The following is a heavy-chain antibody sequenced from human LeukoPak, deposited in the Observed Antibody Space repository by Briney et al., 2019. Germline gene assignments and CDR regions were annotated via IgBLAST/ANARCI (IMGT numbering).Heavy chain of an antibody. V-gene: IGHV3-23*01. CDR1: GFTFSSYA. Sequence: GGSLRLSCAASGFTFSSYAMHWVRQAPGKGLEWVSAISGSGGSTYYADSVRGRVTISRDNTKNSLYLQMNSLRVEDTAIYYCVRRFDFWGPGTLVIVSS. J-gene: IGHJ4*02. CDR2: ISGSGGST. CDR3: VRRFDF.